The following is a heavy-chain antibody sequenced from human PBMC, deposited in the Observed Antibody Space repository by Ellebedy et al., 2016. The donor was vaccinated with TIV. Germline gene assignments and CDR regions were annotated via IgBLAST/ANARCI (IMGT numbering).Heavy chain of an antibody. CDR2: PYFRSKWYY. D-gene: IGHD3-10*01. V-gene: IGHV6-1*01. CDR3: AGSVSYMRH. CDR1: GASVSSNSAA. Sequence: MPSETLSLTCAISGASVSSNSAAWTWISLSPSRGLEWLGRPYFRSKWYYDYAVSVTSRLLINPETSKNQFSLQLNSVTPEDTAVYYFAGSVSYMRHWGQGTLVTVSS. J-gene: IGHJ4*02.